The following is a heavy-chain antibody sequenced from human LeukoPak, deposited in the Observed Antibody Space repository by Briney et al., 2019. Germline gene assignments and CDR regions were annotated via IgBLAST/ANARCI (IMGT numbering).Heavy chain of an antibody. Sequence: PGGSLRLSCAASGFTFSSYGMSWVRQAPGKWLEWVSSISGSGGSTYYADSVKGRFTISRDNSKKTLYLQMNSLRAEDTAVYYCAKVGLGESGSYYRSYYFDYWGQGTLVTVSS. CDR2: ISGSGGST. J-gene: IGHJ4*02. D-gene: IGHD3-10*01. CDR3: AKVGLGESGSYYRSYYFDY. CDR1: GFTFSSYG. V-gene: IGHV3-23*01.